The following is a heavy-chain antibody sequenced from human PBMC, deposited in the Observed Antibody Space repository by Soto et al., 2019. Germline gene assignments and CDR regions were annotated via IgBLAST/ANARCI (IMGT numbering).Heavy chain of an antibody. CDR1: GGSISSYY. Sequence: QVQLQESGPGLVKPSETLSLTCTVSGGSISSYYWSWIRQPPGNGLEWIGYIYYSGRTNYNPSLKSRVTLSVDTSKKQFSLKLRSVTAADTAVYYCARGYCSSTICYIWDNWFDPWGQGTLVTVSS. J-gene: IGHJ5*02. CDR3: ARGYCSSTICYIWDNWFDP. V-gene: IGHV4-59*01. D-gene: IGHD2-2*02. CDR2: IYYSGRT.